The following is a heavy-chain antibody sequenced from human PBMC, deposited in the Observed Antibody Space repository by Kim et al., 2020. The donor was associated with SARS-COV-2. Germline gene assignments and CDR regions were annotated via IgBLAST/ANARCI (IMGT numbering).Heavy chain of an antibody. CDR1: GFTFRNAW. CDR2: IKSKVHGGTS. V-gene: IGHV3-15*01. Sequence: GGSLRLSCAASGFTFRNAWMSWVRQALGKGLEWVGRIKSKVHGGTSVYAAPVTGRFTISRDDSKNTLFLYMNRLKTDDTAKYFCTTEGYIYGHHGVDTWG. CDR3: TTEGYIYGHHGVDT. D-gene: IGHD5-18*01. J-gene: IGHJ5*01.